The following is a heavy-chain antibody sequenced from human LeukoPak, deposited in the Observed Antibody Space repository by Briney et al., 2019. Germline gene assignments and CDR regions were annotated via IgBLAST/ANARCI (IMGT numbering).Heavy chain of an antibody. Sequence: ASVKVSCKAFRYIFTSYYIHWVRQAPGQGLEWMGWINPNNGGTKYAQKFHGRVTMTSDTSISTAHMELSRLRSDDTAMYYCARDRGSSWFADYWGQGTLVTVSS. CDR3: ARDRGSSWFADY. CDR1: RYIFTSYY. J-gene: IGHJ4*02. V-gene: IGHV1-2*02. D-gene: IGHD6-13*01. CDR2: INPNNGGT.